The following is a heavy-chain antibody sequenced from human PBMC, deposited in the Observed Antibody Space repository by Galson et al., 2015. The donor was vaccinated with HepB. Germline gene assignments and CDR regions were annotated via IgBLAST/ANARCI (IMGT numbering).Heavy chain of an antibody. J-gene: IGHJ3*02. D-gene: IGHD2-2*01. Sequence: ETLSLTCTVSHVSVSSSSYYWGWIRQPPGKGLEWIGSIYYSGNTYYNPSLKSRVTISEDTSKNQFSLKLSSVTAADTAVYYCARHRSLGYCTSTSCYRLDAFDIWGQGTMVTVSS. CDR3: ARHRSLGYCTSTSCYRLDAFDI. CDR2: IYYSGNT. V-gene: IGHV4-39*01. CDR1: HVSVSSSSYY.